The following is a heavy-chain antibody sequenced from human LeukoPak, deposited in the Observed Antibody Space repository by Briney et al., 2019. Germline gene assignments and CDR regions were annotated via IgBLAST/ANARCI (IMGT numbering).Heavy chain of an antibody. Sequence: SQTLSLTCTVSGGSISSGSYYWSWLRQPAGKGLEWIGRIYTSGSTNYNPSLKSRVTISVDTSKNQFSLKLSSVTAADTAVYYCARGIEAAGPYFDYWGQGTLVTVSS. V-gene: IGHV4-61*02. CDR1: GGSISSGSYY. D-gene: IGHD6-13*01. J-gene: IGHJ4*02. CDR2: IYTSGST. CDR3: ARGIEAAGPYFDY.